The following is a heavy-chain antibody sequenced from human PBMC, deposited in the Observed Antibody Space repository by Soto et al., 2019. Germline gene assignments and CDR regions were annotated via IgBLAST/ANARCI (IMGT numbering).Heavy chain of an antibody. J-gene: IGHJ5*02. CDR3: ARERRNANWFDP. V-gene: IGHV3-74*01. CDR2: INSDGSST. CDR1: GFTFSSYW. Sequence: GGSLRLSCAASGFTFSSYWMHWVRQVPGKGLVWVSRINSDGSSTSYADSVKGRFTISRDNAKNTLYLQMNSLRAEDTAVYYCARERRNANWFDPWGQGTLVTVSS.